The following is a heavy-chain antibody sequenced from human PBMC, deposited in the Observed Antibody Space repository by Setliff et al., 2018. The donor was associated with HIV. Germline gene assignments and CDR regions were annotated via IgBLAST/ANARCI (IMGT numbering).Heavy chain of an antibody. CDR3: AREPAAGAYYFDY. V-gene: IGHV4-4*02. D-gene: IGHD6-13*01. CDR1: GGSISSSNW. J-gene: IGHJ4*02. CDR2: IYHGVST. Sequence: KPSETLSLTCAVSGGSISSSNWWSWVRQPPGKGLEWIGEIYHGVSTNYNPSLDSRVTISVDTSKNQFSLNLRSVTAADTAVYYCAREPAAGAYYFDYWGQGTLVTVSS.